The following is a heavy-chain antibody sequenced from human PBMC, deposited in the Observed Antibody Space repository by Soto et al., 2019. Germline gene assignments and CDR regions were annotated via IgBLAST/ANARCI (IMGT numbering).Heavy chain of an antibody. D-gene: IGHD2-2*01. V-gene: IGHV4-34*01. CDR1: GGSFSDYS. Sequence: SETLSLTCAVYGGSFSDYSWSWIRQPPGTGLEWIGEINHSGSTNYSPSLKSRLTISVDTSKKQFSLKLSSVTAADMAVYYCAGERVVVVPAAVGVWDSYYYYCMDVWCGGATVTV. CDR3: AGERVVVVPAAVGVWDSYYYYCMDV. J-gene: IGHJ6*01. CDR2: INHSGST.